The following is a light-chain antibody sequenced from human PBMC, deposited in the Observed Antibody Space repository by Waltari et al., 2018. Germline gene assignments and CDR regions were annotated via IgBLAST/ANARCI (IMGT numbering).Light chain of an antibody. J-gene: IGLJ2*01. CDR1: KLGDKY. Sequence: SYELTQPTSVSVAPGQTASITCSGDKLGDKYACWYQQKPGQSPVLVIHQGTKRPSGIPERFSGSNSGNTATLTISGTQAIDEADYYCQAWDSSYARVFGGGTKLTVL. V-gene: IGLV3-1*01. CDR3: QAWDSSYARV. CDR2: QGT.